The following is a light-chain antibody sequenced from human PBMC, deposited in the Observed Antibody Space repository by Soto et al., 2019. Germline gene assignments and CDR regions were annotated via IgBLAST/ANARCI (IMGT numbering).Light chain of an antibody. Sequence: AIRMTQSPSSLSASTGDRVTITCRASQGISSYLAWYQQKPGKAPKLLIYAASTLQSGVPSRFSGSGAGTDFTLTICCLQSEDFATYYCQQYYSYPLTFGPGTKVDIK. CDR2: AAS. V-gene: IGKV1-8*01. CDR1: QGISSY. CDR3: QQYYSYPLT. J-gene: IGKJ3*01.